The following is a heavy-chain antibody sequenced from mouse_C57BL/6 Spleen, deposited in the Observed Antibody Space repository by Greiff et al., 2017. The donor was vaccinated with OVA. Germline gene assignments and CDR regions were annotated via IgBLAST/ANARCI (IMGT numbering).Heavy chain of an antibody. CDR2: IDPSDGYT. CDR3: AREGTGRAWFAY. V-gene: IGHV1-50*01. Sequence: QVQLQQPGAELVKPGASVKLSCKASGYTFTSYWMQWVKQRPGQGLEWIGEIDPSDGYTNYNQKFKGKATLTVDTSSSTAYMQLSSLTSEDSAVYYSAREGTGRAWFAYRRQGTLVTVSA. D-gene: IGHD4-1*01. J-gene: IGHJ3*01. CDR1: GYTFTSYW.